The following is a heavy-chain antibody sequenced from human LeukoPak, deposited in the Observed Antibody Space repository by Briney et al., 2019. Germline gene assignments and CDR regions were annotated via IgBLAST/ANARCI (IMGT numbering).Heavy chain of an antibody. D-gene: IGHD6-13*01. CDR3: ARDQRSSSWYGSFDY. J-gene: IGHJ4*02. Sequence: SVKVSCKASGGTFSSYAISWVRQAPGQGLEWMGRIIPIFGTANYAQKFQGRVTITADESTSTAHMELSSLRSEDTAVYYCARDQRSSSWYGSFDYWGQGTLVTVSS. CDR2: IIPIFGTA. V-gene: IGHV1-69*13. CDR1: GGTFSSYA.